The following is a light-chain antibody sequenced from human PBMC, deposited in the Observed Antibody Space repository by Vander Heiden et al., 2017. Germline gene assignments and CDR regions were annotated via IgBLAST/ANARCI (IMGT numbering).Light chain of an antibody. Sequence: QSVLTQPPSASGTPAQMVTIPCSGSGSTIGSNTVSGYQQPPATAPKLLIYSNNRRPSGVPDRFSGSKSGTSASLAISGLQSEDEADYYCAAWDDSLNCPVFGGGTKLTVL. V-gene: IGLV1-44*01. CDR1: GSTIGSNT. J-gene: IGLJ3*02. CDR3: AAWDDSLNCPV. CDR2: SNN.